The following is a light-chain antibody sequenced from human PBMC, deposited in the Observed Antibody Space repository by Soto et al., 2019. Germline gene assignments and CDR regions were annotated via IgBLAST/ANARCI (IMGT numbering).Light chain of an antibody. V-gene: IGKV3-15*01. CDR2: GAS. Sequence: EIVMTQSPATLSVSPGERATLSCRASQSVNNNLAWYQQKRGQAPRLLIYGASTTATGISARFSGSGSETEFTLTIGSLQSEDFVIYYCQQYNNWPHTFGGGTKVEIK. CDR3: QQYNNWPHT. J-gene: IGKJ4*01. CDR1: QSVNNN.